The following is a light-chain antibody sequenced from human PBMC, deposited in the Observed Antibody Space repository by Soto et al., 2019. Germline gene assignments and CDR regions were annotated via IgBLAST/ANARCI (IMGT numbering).Light chain of an antibody. CDR3: CSLTTSHTYV. CDR1: RTDIGGYNY. Sequence: QSALTQPASVSGSLGQSITISCTGTRTDIGGYNYVSWYQQYPGKAPKLVICEVTSRPSGVSNRYSGSKSGNSASLTISGLQADDEADYYCCSLTTSHTYVFGSGTKLTVL. V-gene: IGLV2-14*01. CDR2: EVT. J-gene: IGLJ1*01.